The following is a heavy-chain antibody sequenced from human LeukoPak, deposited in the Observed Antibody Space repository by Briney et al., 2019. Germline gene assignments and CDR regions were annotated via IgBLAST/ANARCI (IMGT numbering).Heavy chain of an antibody. Sequence: ASVKVSCKASGYTFTSYAMHWVRQAPGQRLEWMGWINAGNDNTKYSQKFQGRVTITRDTSASTAYMELSSLRSEDTAVYYCATGDIVVVPAASAAGFDYWGQGTLVTVSS. CDR3: ATGDIVVVPAASAAGFDY. CDR2: INAGNDNT. CDR1: GYTFTSYA. V-gene: IGHV1-3*01. D-gene: IGHD2-2*01. J-gene: IGHJ4*02.